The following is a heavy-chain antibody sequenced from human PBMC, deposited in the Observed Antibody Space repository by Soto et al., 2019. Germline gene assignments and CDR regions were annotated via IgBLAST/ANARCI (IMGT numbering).Heavy chain of an antibody. D-gene: IGHD2-2*01. J-gene: IGHJ4*02. Sequence: GGSLRLSCAASGFTFSSYAMSWVRQAPGKGLEWVSAISGSGGSTYYTDSVKGRFTISRDNSKNTLYLQMNSLRAEDTAEYYCAKDPGSCISSSCLNYFDYWGQGTPVTVSS. CDR2: ISGSGGST. CDR1: GFTFSSYA. CDR3: AKDPGSCISSSCLNYFDY. V-gene: IGHV3-23*01.